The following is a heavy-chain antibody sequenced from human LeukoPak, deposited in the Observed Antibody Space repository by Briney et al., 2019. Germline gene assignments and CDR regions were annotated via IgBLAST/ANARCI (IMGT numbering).Heavy chain of an antibody. Sequence: PSQTLSLTCTVSGGSISSGGYYWSWIRQHPGTGLEWIGYIYYSGSTYYNPSLKSRVTISVDTSKNQFSLKLSSVTAADTAVYYCARKVDIGLVYFDYWGQGTLVTVSS. D-gene: IGHD5-12*01. CDR1: GGSISSGGYY. CDR3: ARKVDIGLVYFDY. CDR2: IYYSGST. V-gene: IGHV4-31*03. J-gene: IGHJ4*02.